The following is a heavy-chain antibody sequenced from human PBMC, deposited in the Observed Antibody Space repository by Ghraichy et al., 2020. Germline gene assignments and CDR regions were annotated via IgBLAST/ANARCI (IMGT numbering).Heavy chain of an antibody. Sequence: SETLSLTCTVSGGSISSSSYYWGWIRQPPGKGLEWIGSIYYSGSTYYNPSLKSRVTISVDTSKNQFSLKLSSVTAADTAVYYCARGQGIVVVIPWGYFDLWGRGTLVTVSS. V-gene: IGHV4-39*07. CDR3: ARGQGIVVVIPWGYFDL. CDR1: GGSISSSSYY. J-gene: IGHJ2*01. D-gene: IGHD3-22*01. CDR2: IYYSGST.